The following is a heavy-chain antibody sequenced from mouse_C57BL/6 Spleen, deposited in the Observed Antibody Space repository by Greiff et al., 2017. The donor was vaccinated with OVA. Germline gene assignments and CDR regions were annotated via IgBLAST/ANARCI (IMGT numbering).Heavy chain of an antibody. V-gene: IGHV1-69*01. CDR3: ARRGSSLGYFDV. CDR2: IDPSDSYT. Sequence: QVQLQQPGAELVMPGASVKLSCKASGYTFTSYWMHWVKQRPGQGLEWIGEIDPSDSYTNYNQKFKGKSTLTVDKSSSTAYMQLSSLTSEDSAVYYCARRGSSLGYFDVWGTGTTVTVSS. D-gene: IGHD6-1*01. J-gene: IGHJ1*03. CDR1: GYTFTSYW.